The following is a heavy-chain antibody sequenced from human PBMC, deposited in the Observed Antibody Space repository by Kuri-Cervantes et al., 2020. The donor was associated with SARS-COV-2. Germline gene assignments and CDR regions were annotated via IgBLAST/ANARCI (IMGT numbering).Heavy chain of an antibody. CDR3: ARHVRPEITIFGVVITADYFDY. J-gene: IGHJ4*02. D-gene: IGHD3-3*01. CDR1: GWSFSDYY. V-gene: IGHV4-34*01. Sequence: GSLRLSCTGSGWSFSDYYWSWIRQTPGMGLEWIGEINHNGSTNYNTSLKSRVTISVDTSKNQISMKLSTVTAADRAVYYCARHVRPEITIFGVVITADYFDYWGQGTLVTVSS. CDR2: INHNGST.